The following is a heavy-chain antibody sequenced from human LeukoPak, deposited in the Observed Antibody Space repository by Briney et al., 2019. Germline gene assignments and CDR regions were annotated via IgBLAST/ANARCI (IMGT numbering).Heavy chain of an antibody. CDR2: ISSSGTTI. J-gene: IGHJ6*04. Sequence: GGSLRLSCAASGFTFSDYYMSWIRQAPGKGLEGVSYISSSGTTIYYADSVKGRFTISRDNGQSSLYLQMNSLRAEDTAVYYCARAPRGAVVPGAMGVWGKGTTVTVSS. CDR3: ARAPRGAVVPGAMGV. CDR1: GFTFSDYY. V-gene: IGHV3-11*01. D-gene: IGHD2-2*01.